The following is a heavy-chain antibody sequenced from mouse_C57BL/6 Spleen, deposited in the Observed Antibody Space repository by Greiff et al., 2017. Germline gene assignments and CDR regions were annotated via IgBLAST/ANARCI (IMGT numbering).Heavy chain of an antibody. D-gene: IGHD2-1*01. CDR2: IYPRDGST. J-gene: IGHJ2*01. CDR1: GYTFTSYD. Sequence: VQLVESGPELVKPGASVKLSCKASGYTFTSYDINWVKQRPGQGLEWIGWIYPRDGSTKYNEKFKGKATFTVDTSSSTAYMELHSLTSEDSAVYFCARLGNYYFDYWGQGTTLTVSS. V-gene: IGHV1-85*01. CDR3: ARLGNYYFDY.